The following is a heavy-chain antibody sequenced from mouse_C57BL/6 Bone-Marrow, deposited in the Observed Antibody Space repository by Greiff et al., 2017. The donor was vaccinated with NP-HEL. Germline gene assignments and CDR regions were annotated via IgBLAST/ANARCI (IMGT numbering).Heavy chain of an antibody. CDR2: IDPSDSYT. CDR3: ARRGYDGYFDY. J-gene: IGHJ2*01. V-gene: IGHV1-50*01. Sequence: QVQLKESGAELVKPGASVKLSCKASGYTFTSYWMQWVKQRPGQGLEWIGEIDPSDSYTNYNQKFKGKATLTVDTSSSTAYMQLSSLTSEDSAVYYCARRGYDGYFDYWGQGTTLTVSS. D-gene: IGHD2-3*01. CDR1: GYTFTSYW.